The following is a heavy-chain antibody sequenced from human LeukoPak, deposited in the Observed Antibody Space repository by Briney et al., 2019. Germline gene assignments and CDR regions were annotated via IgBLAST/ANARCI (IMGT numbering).Heavy chain of an antibody. CDR3: ARDRYYYDSSGPWAPAVDY. Sequence: ASVKVSCKASGYTFTSYGISWVRQAPGQGLEWMGWISAYNGNTNYAQKLQGRVTMTTDTSTSTAYMELRSLRSDDTAVYYCARDRYYYDSSGPWAPAVDYWAREPWSPSPQ. CDR2: ISAYNGNT. D-gene: IGHD3-22*01. J-gene: IGHJ4*02. CDR1: GYTFTSYG. V-gene: IGHV1-18*01.